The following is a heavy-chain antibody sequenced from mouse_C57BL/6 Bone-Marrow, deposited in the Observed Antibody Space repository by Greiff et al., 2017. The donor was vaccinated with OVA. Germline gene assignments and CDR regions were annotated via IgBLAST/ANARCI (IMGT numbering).Heavy chain of an antibody. CDR2: IDPSVSYT. J-gene: IGHJ3*01. D-gene: IGHD1-1*01. CDR3: ARLNYYGSSYDWFAY. CDR1: GYTFTSYW. V-gene: IGHV1-69*01. Sequence: VHLQQPGAELVMPGASVKLSCKASGYTFTSYWMHWVKQRPGQGLEWIGEIDPSVSYTNYNQKFKGKSTLTVDKSSSTAYMQLSSLTSEDSAVYYCARLNYYGSSYDWFAYWGQGTLVTVSA.